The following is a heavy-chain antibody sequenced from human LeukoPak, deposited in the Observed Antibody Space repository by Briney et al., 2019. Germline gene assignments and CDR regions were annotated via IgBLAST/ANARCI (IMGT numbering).Heavy chain of an antibody. D-gene: IGHD3-22*01. CDR3: ARLRRTSDSSGYYYYYDY. J-gene: IGHJ4*02. CDR1: GLGFSSFS. CDR2: ITPTTSYI. Sequence: PGGSLRVSCAASGLGFSSFSFNWIRQAPGKGLEWVSSITPTTSYIYYADSVRGRFTISRENAKNSLYLQMNSLRAEDTAVYYCARLRRTSDSSGYYYYYDYWGQGTLVTVSS. V-gene: IGHV3-21*01.